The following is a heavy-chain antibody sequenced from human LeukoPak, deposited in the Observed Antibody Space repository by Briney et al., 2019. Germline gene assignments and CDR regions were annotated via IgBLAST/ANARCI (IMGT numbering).Heavy chain of an antibody. CDR3: ARDIVVVVAATLNYYYYGMDV. CDR1: GFTFSSYA. J-gene: IGHJ6*02. V-gene: IGHV3-23*01. Sequence: GGSLRLSCAASGFTFSSYAMSWVRQAPGKGLEWVSAISGSGGSTYYADSVKGRFTISRDNSKNPLYLQMNSLRAEDTAVYYCARDIVVVVAATLNYYYYGMDVWGQGTTVTVSS. D-gene: IGHD2-15*01. CDR2: ISGSGGST.